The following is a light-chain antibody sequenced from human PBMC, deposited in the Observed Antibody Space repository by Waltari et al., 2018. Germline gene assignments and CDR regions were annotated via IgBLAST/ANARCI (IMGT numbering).Light chain of an antibody. CDR3: SSYTSSSTYV. CDR2: DVS. Sequence: HSVLPQPASVSGSPGQSITISCTGTSSDVGGYNYVAWYQQYPGKPPQLISYDVSKWPSGVSPRLSGSKSGDTASLTISGLQAEDEADYYCSSYTSSSTYVFGTGTKVTVL. CDR1: SSDVGGYNY. V-gene: IGLV2-14*01. J-gene: IGLJ1*01.